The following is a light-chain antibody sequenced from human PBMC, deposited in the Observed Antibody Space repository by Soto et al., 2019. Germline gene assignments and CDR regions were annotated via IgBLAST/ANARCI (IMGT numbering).Light chain of an antibody. Sequence: DVVMTQTPLSLSVAPGQPASISCKCSQSLLHITGETFLFWYLQKPGQSPQLLIYEVSTRVSGVPDRFSGSGSGTDFTLEISRVETDDVGIYYCMQSTQRPPTFCQGTRLET. CDR2: EVS. CDR1: QSLLHITGETF. V-gene: IGKV2D-29*02. CDR3: MQSTQRPPT. J-gene: IGKJ5*01.